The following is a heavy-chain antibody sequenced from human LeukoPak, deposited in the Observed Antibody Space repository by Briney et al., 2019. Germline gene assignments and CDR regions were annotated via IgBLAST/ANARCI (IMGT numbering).Heavy chain of an antibody. D-gene: IGHD5-12*01. J-gene: IGHJ4*02. Sequence: GGSLRLSCAASGLTFSSYWMSWARQAPGKGLEWVANIKQDGREKNYVDSVKGRFTISRDNAKKSLDLQMNSLRGEDTAVYYCARAGGYASSWAYWGQGTLVTVSS. V-gene: IGHV3-7*01. CDR3: ARAGGYASSWAY. CDR1: GLTFSSYW. CDR2: IKQDGREK.